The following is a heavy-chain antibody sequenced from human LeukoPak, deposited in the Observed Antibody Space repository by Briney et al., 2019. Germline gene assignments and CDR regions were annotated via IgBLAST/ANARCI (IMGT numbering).Heavy chain of an antibody. CDR1: GGSISSYY. CDR2: ISYSGST. CDR3: ARGKAAAGQDWFDP. Sequence: PAETLSLTCTASGGSISSYYWSWLRQPPGKGLEWIGYISYSGSTNYNPSLKSRVTISVDTSRKHFSLKLRSVTAADTAVYYSARGKAAAGQDWFDPWGQGTLVTVSS. V-gene: IGHV4-59*08. J-gene: IGHJ5*02. D-gene: IGHD6-13*01.